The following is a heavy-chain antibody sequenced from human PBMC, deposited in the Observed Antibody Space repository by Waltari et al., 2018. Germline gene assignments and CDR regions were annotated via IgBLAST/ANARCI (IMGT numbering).Heavy chain of an antibody. D-gene: IGHD3-3*01. J-gene: IGHJ4*02. CDR1: GFTFDDLA. CDR2: ISWDGTNT. V-gene: IGHV3-43D*04. Sequence: ELQLVESGGAVVQPGGSLSLSCAASGFTFDDLALHWVRQAPGKGLEWVSVISWDGTNTYYVDSVKGRFTISRDNSKSTLYLQMSSLRAEDTALYYCVKGRYYDFWSAYPDYWGQGTLVTVSS. CDR3: VKGRYYDFWSAYPDY.